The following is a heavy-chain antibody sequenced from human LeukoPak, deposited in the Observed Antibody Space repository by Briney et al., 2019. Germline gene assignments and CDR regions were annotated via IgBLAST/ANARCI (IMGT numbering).Heavy chain of an antibody. CDR1: GFTFSSYV. Sequence: GSLRLSCAASGFTFSSYVMHWVRQAPGKGLEWIGRIYTSGSTNYNPSLKSRVTMSVDTSKNQFSLKLSSVTAADTAVYYCARGRLAITMIVVARGDYFDYWGQGTLVTVSS. CDR3: ARGRLAITMIVVARGDYFDY. D-gene: IGHD3-22*01. J-gene: IGHJ4*02. V-gene: IGHV4-59*10. CDR2: IYTSGST.